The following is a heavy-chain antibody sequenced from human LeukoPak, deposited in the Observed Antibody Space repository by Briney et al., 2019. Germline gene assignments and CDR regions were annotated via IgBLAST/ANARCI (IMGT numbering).Heavy chain of an antibody. Sequence: GGSLRLSCAASGFTFSSYSTNWVRQAPGKGLEWVSSISSSSSYIYYADSVKGRFTISRDNAKNSLYLQMNSLRAEDTAVYYCARAGPTLRYFDWLLLGYYYYYGMDVWGQGTTVTVSS. D-gene: IGHD3-9*01. CDR2: ISSSSSYI. CDR1: GFTFSSYS. J-gene: IGHJ6*02. CDR3: ARAGPTLRYFDWLLLGYYYYYGMDV. V-gene: IGHV3-21*01.